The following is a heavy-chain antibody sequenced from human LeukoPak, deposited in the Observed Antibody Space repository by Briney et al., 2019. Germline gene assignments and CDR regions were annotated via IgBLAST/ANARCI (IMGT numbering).Heavy chain of an antibody. CDR2: IYWNDDK. CDR3: AHSGDQLLYPNFDY. J-gene: IGHJ4*02. D-gene: IGHD2-2*01. Sequence: SGPTLVNPTQTLTLTCTFSGFSLSTSGVGVGWIRQPPGKALEWLALIYWNDDKRYSPSLKSRLTITKDTSKNQVVLTITNMDPVDTATYYCAHSGDQLLYPNFDYWGQGTLVTVSS. V-gene: IGHV2-5*01. CDR1: GFSLSTSGVG.